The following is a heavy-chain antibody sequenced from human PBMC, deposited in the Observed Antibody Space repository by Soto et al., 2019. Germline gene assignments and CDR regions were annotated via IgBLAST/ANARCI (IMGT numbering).Heavy chain of an antibody. V-gene: IGHV3-66*04. D-gene: IGHD1-26*01. J-gene: IGHJ4*02. Sequence: EVQLVESGGGLVQPGGSLRLSCAGSALTVSTKYISWVRQAPGKGLEWVSALYDGGITYYADSVKGRFTISRDNSKNTLFLQMGSLRVEDTAVYYCARQVGASSIYDYWGQGTLVTVS. CDR1: ALTVSTKY. CDR3: ARQVGASSIYDY. CDR2: LYDGGIT.